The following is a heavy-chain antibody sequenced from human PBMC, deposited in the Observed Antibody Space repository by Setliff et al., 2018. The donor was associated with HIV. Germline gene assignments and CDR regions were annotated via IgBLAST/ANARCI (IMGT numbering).Heavy chain of an antibody. CDR2: IDWDDDK. Sequence: GSGPTLVNPTQTLTLTCTFSVFSLATSGLRVSWIRQPPGKALVLLARIDWDDDKIYNTSLKTRLTISKDTTKNQVVLTVTDVDPVDTATYYCALSTSIYYYFDNWGQGTLVTVS. V-gene: IGHV2-70*04. CDR1: VFSLATSGLR. CDR3: ALSTSIYYYFDN. J-gene: IGHJ4*02. D-gene: IGHD2-21*01.